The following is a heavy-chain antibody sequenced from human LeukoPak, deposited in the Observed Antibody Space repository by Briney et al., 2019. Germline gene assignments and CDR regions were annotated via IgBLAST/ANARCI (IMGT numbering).Heavy chain of an antibody. V-gene: IGHV4-34*01. CDR1: GGSFSGYY. J-gene: IGHJ2*01. CDR3: ARAGYYDSSGYNWYFDL. CDR2: INHSGST. Sequence: SETLSLTCAVYGGSFSGYYWSWIRQPPGKGLEWIGEINHSGSTTYNPSLKSRVTISVDTSKNQFSLKLSSVTAADTAVYYCARAGYYDSSGYNWYFDLWGRGTLVTVSS. D-gene: IGHD3-22*01.